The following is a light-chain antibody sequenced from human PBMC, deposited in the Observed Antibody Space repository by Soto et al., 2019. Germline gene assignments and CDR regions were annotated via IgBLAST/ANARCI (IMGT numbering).Light chain of an antibody. CDR2: EVT. V-gene: IGLV2-8*01. CDR1: STDVGAYNY. CDR3: SSYAGNNSFV. J-gene: IGLJ1*01. Sequence: QSVLTQPPSASGSPGQSVTISCTGTSTDVGAYNYVSWYQQRPGKAPKLMIFEVTKRPSGVPDRFSGSKSGNTASLTVSGVQADDEADYYCSSYAGNNSFVFGTGTKVTVL.